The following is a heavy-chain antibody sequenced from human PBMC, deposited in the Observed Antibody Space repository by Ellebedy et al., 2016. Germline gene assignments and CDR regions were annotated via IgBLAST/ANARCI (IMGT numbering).Heavy chain of an antibody. V-gene: IGHV4-39*07. Sequence: SETLSLTCTVSGGSISSSSYYWGWIRQPPGKGLEWIGSIYYSGSTYYNPSLKSRVTISVDTSKNQFSLKLSSVTAADTAMYYCARVKATRSAFDIWGQGTMVTVSS. CDR2: IYYSGST. D-gene: IGHD2-15*01. CDR3: ARVKATRSAFDI. J-gene: IGHJ3*02. CDR1: GGSISSSSYY.